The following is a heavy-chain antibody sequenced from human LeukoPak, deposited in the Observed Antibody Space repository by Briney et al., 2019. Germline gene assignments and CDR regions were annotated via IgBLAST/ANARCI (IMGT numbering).Heavy chain of an antibody. CDR3: ARVGCSGRRCPGYGMDV. J-gene: IGHJ6*02. CDR1: GFTFSSYS. CDR2: ISSSSTYI. Sequence: GGSLRLSCAASGFTFSSYSMNWVRQAPGKGLEWVSSISSSSTYIYYADSVKGRFTISRDDAKNSLYLQMNSLRVEDTAVYYCARVGCSGRRCPGYGMDVWGQGTTVTVSS. V-gene: IGHV3-21*01. D-gene: IGHD2-15*01.